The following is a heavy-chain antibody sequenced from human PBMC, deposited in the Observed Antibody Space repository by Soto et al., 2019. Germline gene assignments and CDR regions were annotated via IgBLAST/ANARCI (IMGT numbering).Heavy chain of an antibody. J-gene: IGHJ4*02. CDR3: EKYVGTSLYFFDY. CDR1: GFTFSTFA. D-gene: IGHD6-6*01. CDR2: ILGSGDNT. Sequence: GVSLRLSCAASGFTFSTFAMSRVRQAPGKGLEWVSGILGSGDNTYYADSVKGRFTISRDNSKNTLYLLMTSVRAEDTAVYYCEKYVGTSLYFFDYWGQGALVTVSS. V-gene: IGHV3-23*01.